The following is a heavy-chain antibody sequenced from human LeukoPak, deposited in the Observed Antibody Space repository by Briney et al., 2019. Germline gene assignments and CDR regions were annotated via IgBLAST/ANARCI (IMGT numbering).Heavy chain of an antibody. CDR1: GYTFTSYG. CDR3: ARVPSVVGATTLCDY. Sequence: ASVKVSCKASGYTFTSYGISWVRQAPGQGLEWMGWISAYNGNTNYAQKLQGRVTMTTDTSTSTAYMELRSLRSDDTAVYYCARVPSVVGATTLCDYWGKGTLVTVSS. J-gene: IGHJ4*02. D-gene: IGHD1-26*01. V-gene: IGHV1-18*01. CDR2: ISAYNGNT.